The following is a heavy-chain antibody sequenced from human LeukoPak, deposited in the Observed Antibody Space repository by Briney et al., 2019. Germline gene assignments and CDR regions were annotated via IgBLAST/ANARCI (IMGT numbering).Heavy chain of an antibody. D-gene: IGHD1-1*01. CDR1: GGSFSGYY. J-gene: IGHJ4*02. CDR2: INHSGST. Sequence: SETLSLTCAVYGGSFSGYYWSWIRQPPGKGPEWIGEINHSGSTNYNPSLKSRVTISVDASKNQFSLKLSSVTAADTAVYYCARGTTFRPTFDYWGQGTLVTVSS. CDR3: ARGTTFRPTFDY. V-gene: IGHV4-34*01.